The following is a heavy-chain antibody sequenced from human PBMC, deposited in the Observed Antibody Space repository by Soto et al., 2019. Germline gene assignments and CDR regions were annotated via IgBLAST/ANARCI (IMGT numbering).Heavy chain of an antibody. D-gene: IGHD3-3*01. CDR1: GFTFSSHA. CDR2: ISDSGGDT. Sequence: EVQLLESGEGLVQPGGSLRLSCAPSGFTFSSHAMSWVRQAPGKGLEWVSGISDSGGDTYYADSVKGRFTYSRDSSKNTLYLQMNSLRDEDLAVYYCVRDWSGEKCPCMGVWGQGTTVTVSS. V-gene: IGHV3-23*01. J-gene: IGHJ6*02. CDR3: VRDWSGEKCPCMGV.